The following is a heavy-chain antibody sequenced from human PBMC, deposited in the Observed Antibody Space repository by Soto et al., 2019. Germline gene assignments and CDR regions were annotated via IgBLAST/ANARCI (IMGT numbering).Heavy chain of an antibody. CDR3: VKVAGGDS. J-gene: IGHJ4*02. D-gene: IGHD6-19*01. CDR2: INTGNGDT. V-gene: IGHV1-3*04. CDR1: GYTFTSYS. Sequence: QVQLVQSGAEVKKPGASVRFSCKASGYTFTSYSIHWVRQAPGQRLEWMGGINTGNGDTKYSQKFQGRVTITRDTTANTAYMDLSSLRSEDTPVYYCVKVAGGDSWGQGTLVTVSS.